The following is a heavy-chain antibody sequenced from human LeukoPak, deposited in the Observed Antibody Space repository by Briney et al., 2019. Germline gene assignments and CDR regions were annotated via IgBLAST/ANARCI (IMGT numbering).Heavy chain of an antibody. CDR1: GYTFTSYG. CDR3: ARDGGAEQWLGRLDY. D-gene: IGHD6-19*01. J-gene: IGHJ4*02. CDR2: ISAYNGNT. Sequence: GASVKVSCKASGYTFTSYGISWVRQAPGQGLEWMGWISAYNGNTNYAQKLQGRVTMTTDTSTSTAYMELRSLRSDDTAVYYCARDGGAEQWLGRLDYWGQGTLVTVSS. V-gene: IGHV1-18*01.